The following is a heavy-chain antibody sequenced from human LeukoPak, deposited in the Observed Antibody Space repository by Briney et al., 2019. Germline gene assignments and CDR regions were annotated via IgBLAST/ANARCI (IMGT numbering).Heavy chain of an antibody. CDR1: GFTFSNAW. CDR3: TTGTDGYNIFFDY. V-gene: IGHV3-15*01. D-gene: IGHD5-24*01. J-gene: IGHJ4*02. Sequence: GGSLRLSCAASGFTFSNAWMSWVRQAPGKGLEWVGRIKSKADGGTTDSAAPVRGRFTISRDDSKNTLFLQMNSLKTEDTAVYFCTTGTDGYNIFFDYWSQGTLVTVSS. CDR2: IKSKADGGTT.